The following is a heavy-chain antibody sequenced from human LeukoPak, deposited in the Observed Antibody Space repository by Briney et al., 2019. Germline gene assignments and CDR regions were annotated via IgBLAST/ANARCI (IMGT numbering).Heavy chain of an antibody. V-gene: IGHV4-38-2*02. CDR1: GYSISSGYY. Sequence: SETLSLTCTVSGYSISSGYYWGWIRQPPGKGLEWIGSIYHSGSTYYNPSLKSRVTISVDTSKNQFSLKLSSVTAADTAVYYCARLGDRKGMDVWGQGTTVTVSS. CDR3: ARLGDRKGMDV. CDR2: IYHSGST. J-gene: IGHJ6*02. D-gene: IGHD3-16*01.